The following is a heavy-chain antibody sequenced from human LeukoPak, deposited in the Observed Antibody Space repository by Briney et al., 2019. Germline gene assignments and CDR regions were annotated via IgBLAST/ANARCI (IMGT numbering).Heavy chain of an antibody. CDR1: GGSFSGYY. CDR2: INHSGST. CDR3: ARVEAATGTGGMDV. V-gene: IGHV4-34*01. J-gene: IGHJ6*02. D-gene: IGHD6-13*01. Sequence: SETLSLTCAVYGGSFSGYYWSWIRQPPGKGLEWIGEINHSGSTNYNPSLKSRVTISVDTSKNQFSLKRSSVTAADTAVYYCARVEAATGTGGMDVWGQGTTVTVSS.